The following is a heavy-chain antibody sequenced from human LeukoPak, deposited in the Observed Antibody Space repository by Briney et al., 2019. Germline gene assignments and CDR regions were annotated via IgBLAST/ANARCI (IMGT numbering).Heavy chain of an antibody. CDR3: AKSPSMIAVAGTVGFDY. V-gene: IGHV3-23*01. CDR2: ISGSGGST. J-gene: IGHJ4*02. D-gene: IGHD6-19*01. CDR1: GFTFSSYA. Sequence: PGGSLRLSCAASGFTFSSYAMSWVRQAPGKGLEWVSAISGSGGSTYYADSAKGRFTISRDNSKNTLYLQMNSLRAEDTAVYYCAKSPSMIAVAGTVGFDYWGQGTLVTVSS.